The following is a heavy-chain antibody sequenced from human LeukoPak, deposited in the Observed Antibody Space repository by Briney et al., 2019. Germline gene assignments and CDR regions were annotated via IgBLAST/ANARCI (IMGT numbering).Heavy chain of an antibody. D-gene: IGHD2-2*01. V-gene: IGHV4-61*01. Sequence: SETLSLTCTVSGGSVSSGSYYWSWIRQPPGKGLEWIGYIYYSGSTNYNPSLKSRVTISVDTSKNPFSLKLTSVTAAETAVYYCARDISYCSSTSCYYYYGMAVWGQGTTVTVSS. CDR3: ARDISYCSSTSCYYYYGMAV. CDR1: GGSVSSGSYY. J-gene: IGHJ6*02. CDR2: IYYSGST.